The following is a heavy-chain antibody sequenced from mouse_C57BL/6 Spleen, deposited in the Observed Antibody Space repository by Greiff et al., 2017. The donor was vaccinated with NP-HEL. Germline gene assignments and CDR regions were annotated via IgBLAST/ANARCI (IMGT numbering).Heavy chain of an antibody. Sequence: VQLKQSDAELVKPGASVKISCKVSGYTFTDHTIHWMKQRPEQGLEWIGYIYPRDGSTKYNEKFKGKATLTADKSSSTAYMQLNSLTSEDSAVYFCASGIYYGYDEEAWFAYWGQGTLVTVSA. J-gene: IGHJ3*01. CDR3: ASGIYYGYDEEAWFAY. D-gene: IGHD2-2*01. V-gene: IGHV1-78*01. CDR1: GYTFTDHT. CDR2: IYPRDGST.